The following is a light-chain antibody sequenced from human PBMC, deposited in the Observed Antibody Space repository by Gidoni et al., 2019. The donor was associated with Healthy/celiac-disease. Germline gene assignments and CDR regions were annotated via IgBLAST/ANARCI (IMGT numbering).Light chain of an antibody. CDR1: QSVSSY. CDR2: DAS. Sequence: EIVLTQSPATLSLSPGERATLSCRASQSVSSYFAWYQQKPGQAPRLLIYDASNRATGIPARFSGSGSGTDFTLTISSLEPEDFAVYYCQQRSNWPHSTFXPXTKVDIK. CDR3: QQRSNWPHST. V-gene: IGKV3-11*01. J-gene: IGKJ3*01.